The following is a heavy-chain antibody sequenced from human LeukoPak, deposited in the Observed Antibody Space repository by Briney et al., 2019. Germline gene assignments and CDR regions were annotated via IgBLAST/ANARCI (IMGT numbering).Heavy chain of an antibody. V-gene: IGHV3-23*01. J-gene: IGHJ4*02. CDR2: ISGSGGST. CDR1: GFTFSSYA. CDR3: AKERSDFDWLLPFDY. Sequence: GGSLRLSCAASGFTFSSYAMSWVRQAPGKGLEWVSAISGSGGSTYYADSVKGRFTISRDNSKNTLYLQMNSLRAEETAVYYCAKERSDFDWLLPFDYWGQGTLVTVSS. D-gene: IGHD3-9*01.